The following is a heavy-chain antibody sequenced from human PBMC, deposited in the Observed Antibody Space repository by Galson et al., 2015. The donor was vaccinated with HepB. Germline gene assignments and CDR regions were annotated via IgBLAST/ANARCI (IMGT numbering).Heavy chain of an antibody. Sequence: SLRLSCAATAFTFSDYHMRWIRQAPGKGLEWASYISTSVSTIYYADSVKGRFTISRDNAKNSLYLQMNSLTAEDTAVYYCARGPFWSGYFDYWGQGTLVTVSS. CDR3: ARGPFWSGYFDY. CDR1: AFTFSDYH. CDR2: ISTSVSTI. J-gene: IGHJ4*02. V-gene: IGHV3-11*01. D-gene: IGHD3-3*01.